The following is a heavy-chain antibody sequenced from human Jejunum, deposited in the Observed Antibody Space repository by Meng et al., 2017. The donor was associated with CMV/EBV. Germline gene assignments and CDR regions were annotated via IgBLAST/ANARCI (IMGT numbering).Heavy chain of an antibody. Sequence: SCKTSGYIFTTYALNWVRQAPGQGPEWMGWINTNTGKPTYAQGFAGRFVFSLDTSVSTAYLQISSLRAEDTSVFYCARAEEQSPPRYWGQGTLVTVSS. V-gene: IGHV7-4-1*02. CDR2: INTNTGKP. J-gene: IGHJ4*02. CDR3: ARAEEQSPPRY. CDR1: GYIFTTYA. D-gene: IGHD1-14*01.